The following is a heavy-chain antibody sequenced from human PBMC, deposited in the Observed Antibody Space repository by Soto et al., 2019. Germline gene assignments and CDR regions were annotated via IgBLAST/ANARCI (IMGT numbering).Heavy chain of an antibody. CDR3: XXXXXXXXXXXXXDX. J-gene: IGHJ4*02. CDR1: GFSLTTTGVG. Sequence: QITLKESGPSLVKPTQTLTLTCTFSGFSLTTTGVGVVWIRQPPGKALEWLALIYWDDDKHYSPSLRSRLTVTKDTTKNQVVLTLTNVXXXXXXXXXXXXXXXXXXXXXXXDXXGQGTXVTVSS. V-gene: IGHV2-5*02. CDR2: IYWDDDK.